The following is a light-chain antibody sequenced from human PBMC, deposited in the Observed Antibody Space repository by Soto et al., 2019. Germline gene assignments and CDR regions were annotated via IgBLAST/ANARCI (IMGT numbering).Light chain of an antibody. Sequence: IQLTQSPSSLSASVGDRVTITCRASQGISSALAWYQQKPGKVPQLLVYPASTLQDGVPSRFSGRGSGTEFTLTINNLQPEDFATYYCQHLRAYPFSFGQGTKLDVK. V-gene: IGKV1-9*01. J-gene: IGKJ2*03. CDR3: QHLRAYPFS. CDR1: QGISSA. CDR2: PAS.